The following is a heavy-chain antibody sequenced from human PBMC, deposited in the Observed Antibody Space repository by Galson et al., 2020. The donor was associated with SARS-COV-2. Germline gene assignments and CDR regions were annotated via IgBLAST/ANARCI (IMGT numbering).Heavy chain of an antibody. CDR2: IYIRGST. Sequence: SQTLSLTCTVSGGSVSSGSKYWSWIRQPAGKGLEWIGRIYIRGSTNYHPSLNSRVTISLDTSKNQFSLKVSSVTAADPAVYYCARISSWDYCYYCMDVWGQGTMVTVSS. CDR3: ARISSWDYCYYCMDV. CDR1: GGSVSSGSKY. D-gene: IGHD6-13*01. J-gene: IGHJ6*02. V-gene: IGHV4-61*02.